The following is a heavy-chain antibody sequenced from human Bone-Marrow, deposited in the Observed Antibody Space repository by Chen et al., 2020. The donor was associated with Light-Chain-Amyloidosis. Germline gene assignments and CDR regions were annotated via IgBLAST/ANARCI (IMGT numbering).Heavy chain of an antibody. V-gene: IGHV3-33*01. Sequence: QVQLVESGGGVVPPGRSLRLSCAASGFTSRSYGMHWVRQAPGKGLEWVAVIWYDGSNKYYADSVKGRFTISRDNSKNTLYLQMNSLRAEDTAVYYCARYVAVTTGGGMDVWGQGTTVTVSS. D-gene: IGHD4-17*01. CDR2: IWYDGSNK. CDR3: ARYVAVTTGGGMDV. J-gene: IGHJ6*02. CDR1: GFTSRSYG.